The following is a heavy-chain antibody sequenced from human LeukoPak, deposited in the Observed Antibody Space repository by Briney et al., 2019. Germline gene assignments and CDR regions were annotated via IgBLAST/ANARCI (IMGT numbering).Heavy chain of an antibody. CDR2: ISYGGDTK. J-gene: IGHJ6*03. D-gene: IGHD2-15*01. CDR1: GFSFSDYY. CDR3: VRGGQCSGGSCYADYFYYYMDV. V-gene: IGHV3-11*04. Sequence: GGSLRLSCAASGFSFSDYYINWIRQAPGKGLEWVSYISYGGDTKHYADSVKGRFTVSRDNAKNSVILQMNSLRDEDTAVYYCVRGGQCSGGSCYADYFYYYMDVWGKGTTVTVSS.